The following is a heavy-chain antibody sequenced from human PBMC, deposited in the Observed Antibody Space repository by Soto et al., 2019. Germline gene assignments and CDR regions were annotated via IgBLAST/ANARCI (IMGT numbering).Heavy chain of an antibody. D-gene: IGHD3-22*01. CDR3: ARDNSVARYYYESSGPFDP. V-gene: IGHV1-69*01. CDR1: GGTFSSYA. Sequence: QVQLVQSGAEVKKPGSSLKVSCKASGGTFSSYAISWVRQAPGQGLEWMGGIIPNFGTANSAQKFQGRVTITADESTSTAYMELSSLRTEDTAVYYCARDNSVARYYYESSGPFDPWGQGTLVTVSS. CDR2: IIPNFGTA. J-gene: IGHJ5*02.